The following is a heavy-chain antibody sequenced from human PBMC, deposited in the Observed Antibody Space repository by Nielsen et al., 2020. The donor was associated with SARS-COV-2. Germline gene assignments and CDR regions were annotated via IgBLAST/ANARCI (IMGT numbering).Heavy chain of an antibody. D-gene: IGHD5-12*01. CDR2: ISSSSSYT. Sequence: GGSLRLSCAASGFTFSDYYMSWIRQAPGKGLEWVSYISSSSSYTNYADSVKGRFTISRDNAKNSLYPQMNSLRAEDTAVYYCARTRNSGYDFGGYYFDYWGQGTLVTVSS. CDR1: GFTFSDYY. J-gene: IGHJ4*02. CDR3: ARTRNSGYDFGGYYFDY. V-gene: IGHV3-11*03.